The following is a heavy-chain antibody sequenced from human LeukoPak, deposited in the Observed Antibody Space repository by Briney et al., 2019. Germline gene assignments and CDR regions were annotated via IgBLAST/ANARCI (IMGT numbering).Heavy chain of an antibody. CDR1: GGSISSYY. J-gene: IGHJ3*02. CDR3: ARHWDMIVVEPDAFDS. CDR2: IYYSGST. V-gene: IGHV4-59*08. D-gene: IGHD3-22*01. Sequence: SETLSLTCTVSGGSISSYYWSWIRQPPGKGLEWIGYIYYSGSTNYNPSLKSRVTISVDTSKNQFSLKLSSVTAADTAVYYCARHWDMIVVEPDAFDSWGQGTMVTVSS.